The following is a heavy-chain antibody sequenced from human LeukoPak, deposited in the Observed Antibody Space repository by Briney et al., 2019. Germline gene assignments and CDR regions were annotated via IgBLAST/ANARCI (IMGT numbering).Heavy chain of an antibody. CDR3: ARSGYSSGWLFDY. J-gene: IGHJ4*02. D-gene: IGHD6-19*01. CDR2: IYHSGST. Sequence: SETLSLPCAVSGYSISSGYYWGWIRQPPGKGLEWIGSIYHSGSTYYNPSLKSRVTISVDTSKNQFSLKLSSVTAADTAVYYCARSGYSSGWLFDYWGQGSLVTVSS. CDR1: GYSISSGYY. V-gene: IGHV4-38-2*01.